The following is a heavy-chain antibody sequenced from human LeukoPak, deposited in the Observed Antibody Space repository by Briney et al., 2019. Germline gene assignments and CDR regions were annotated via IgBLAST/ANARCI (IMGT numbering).Heavy chain of an antibody. J-gene: IGHJ4*02. CDR1: GYTFTGYY. CDR2: INPNSGGT. V-gene: IGHV1-2*02. Sequence: ASVKVSCKASGYTFTGYYMHWVRQAPGQGLEWMGWINPNSGGTNYAQKFQGRVTMTRDTSISTAYMELSRLRSDDTAVYYCARGNLAHETTIDYWGQGTLVTVSS. CDR3: ARGNLAHETTIDY. D-gene: IGHD4-17*01.